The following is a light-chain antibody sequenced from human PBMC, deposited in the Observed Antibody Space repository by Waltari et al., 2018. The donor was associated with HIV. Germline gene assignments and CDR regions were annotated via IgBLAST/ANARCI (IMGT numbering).Light chain of an antibody. CDR3: SSYRTYGTLV. CDR2: HVT. CDR1: TKDIGNYDY. J-gene: IGLJ3*02. Sequence: QSALTQPASVSGSPGQSITISCTGTTKDIGNYDYVSWYQHRPGKAPKLLIYHVTHRPARGSPRFSGSKSGNTASLSISGLQAEDEADYFCSSYRTYGTLVFGGGTKVTVL. V-gene: IGLV2-14*01.